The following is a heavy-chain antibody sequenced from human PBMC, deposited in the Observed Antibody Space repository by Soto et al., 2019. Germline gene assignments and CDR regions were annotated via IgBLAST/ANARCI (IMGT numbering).Heavy chain of an antibody. CDR1: GFTFSSYA. J-gene: IGHJ4*02. CDR3: AKVEEDGYNYSSFDY. Sequence: LRLSCAASGFTFSSYAMSWVRQAPGKGLEWVSAISGSGGSTYYADSVKGRFTISRDNSKNTLYLQMNSLRAEDTAVYYCAKVEEDGYNYSSFDYWGQGTLVAVSS. D-gene: IGHD5-12*01. CDR2: ISGSGGST. V-gene: IGHV3-23*01.